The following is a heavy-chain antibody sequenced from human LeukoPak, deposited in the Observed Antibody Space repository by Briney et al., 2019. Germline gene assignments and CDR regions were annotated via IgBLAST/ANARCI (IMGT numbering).Heavy chain of an antibody. D-gene: IGHD2-15*01. V-gene: IGHV5-51*01. CDR3: ARRRAGYCSGGSCQYYFDY. J-gene: IGHJ4*02. Sequence: GAPLKISCKGSGSRFTTYWIGWVRQMPGKGLEWMGIIYPGDSDTRYSPSFQGQVTISADKSISTAYLQWSSLKASDTAMYYCARRRAGYCSGGSCQYYFDYWGQGTLVTVSS. CDR2: IYPGDSDT. CDR1: GSRFTTYW.